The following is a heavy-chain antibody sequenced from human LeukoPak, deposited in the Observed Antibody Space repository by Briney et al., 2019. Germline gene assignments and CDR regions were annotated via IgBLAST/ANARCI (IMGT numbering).Heavy chain of an antibody. Sequence: GGFLRLSCSASGLNNKFWMSWVHQAPGKGLEWVANINYYGSESHYVDSVKGRFTISADNATMSVYLQRNSLIAEDTALHYRSSQQELVYGLSCGGYYFVHWGQGLLVSVSS. J-gene: IGHJ4*02. CDR3: SSQQELVYGLSCGGYYFVH. D-gene: IGHD2-15*01. V-gene: IGHV3-7*01. CDR1: GLNNKFW. CDR2: INYYGSES.